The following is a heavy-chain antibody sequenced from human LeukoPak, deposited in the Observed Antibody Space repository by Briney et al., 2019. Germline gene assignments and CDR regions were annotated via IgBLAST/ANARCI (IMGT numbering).Heavy chain of an antibody. CDR3: ARQKCTSTSCLTKNAFDI. CDR1: GSISSYY. J-gene: IGHJ3*02. Sequence: SETLSLTCTVSGSISSYYGGWIRQPPGKGLEWIGYIYTSGSTNYNPSLKSRVTISVDTSKNQFSLDLSSVTAADTAVYYCARQKCTSTSCLTKNAFDIWGQGTMVTVSS. V-gene: IGHV4-4*09. CDR2: IYTSGST. D-gene: IGHD2-2*01.